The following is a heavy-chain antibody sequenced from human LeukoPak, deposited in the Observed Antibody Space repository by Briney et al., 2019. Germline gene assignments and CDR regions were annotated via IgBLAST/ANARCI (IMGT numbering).Heavy chain of an antibody. CDR2: ISGSGGST. V-gene: IGHV3-23*01. Sequence: GGSLRLSCAASRFTFSNFGMSWVRQAPGKGLEWVSAISGSGGSTYYADSVKGRFTISRDNSKNTLYLQMNSLRDEDTAVYYCARASRTLSFDYWGQGTLVTVSS. CDR1: RFTFSNFG. J-gene: IGHJ4*02. D-gene: IGHD2-2*01. CDR3: ARASRTLSFDY.